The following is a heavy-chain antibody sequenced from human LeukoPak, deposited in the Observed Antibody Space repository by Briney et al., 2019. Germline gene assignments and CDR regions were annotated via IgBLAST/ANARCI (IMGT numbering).Heavy chain of an antibody. Sequence: SQTLSLTCAISGDSVSSNSATWNWIRQSPSRGLEWLGRTYYASKWYNDYAVSVKSRIAIKPDTSKNQFSLKLNSVTPEDTAVYYCARKIVGADYMDVWGKGTTVTVSS. J-gene: IGHJ6*03. CDR2: TYYASKWYN. CDR1: GDSVSSNSAT. D-gene: IGHD1-26*01. CDR3: ARKIVGADYMDV. V-gene: IGHV6-1*01.